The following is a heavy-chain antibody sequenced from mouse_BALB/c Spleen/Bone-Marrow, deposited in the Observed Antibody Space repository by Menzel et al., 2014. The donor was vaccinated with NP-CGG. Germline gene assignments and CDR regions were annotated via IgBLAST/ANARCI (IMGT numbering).Heavy chain of an antibody. J-gene: IGHJ3*01. D-gene: IGHD2-3*01. CDR2: IGNKANVYST. CDR1: GFIFTDYY. V-gene: IGHV7-3*02. CDR3: VREEDGYYVGFAY. Sequence: EVQLVESGGGLVQPGGSLRLSCATSGFIFTDYYMSWVRQPPGKALEWLGFIGNKANVYSTEYSASVKGRFTISRDNSQSILYLQMNTLRAEDSATYYCVREEDGYYVGFAYWGQGTLVTVSA.